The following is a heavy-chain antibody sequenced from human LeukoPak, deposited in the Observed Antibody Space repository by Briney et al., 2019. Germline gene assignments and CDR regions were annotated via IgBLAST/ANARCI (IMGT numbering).Heavy chain of an antibody. Sequence: GGSLRLSCAASGFTFSGYGMHWVRQAPGKGLEWVAVISYDGSNKYYADSVKGRFIISRDNPKNTLYVQMNSLRAEDTAVYYCAKYLAHSSGWLLDAFDIWGQGTMVTVSS. J-gene: IGHJ3*02. V-gene: IGHV3-30*18. CDR3: AKYLAHSSGWLLDAFDI. CDR1: GFTFSGYG. CDR2: ISYDGSNK. D-gene: IGHD6-19*01.